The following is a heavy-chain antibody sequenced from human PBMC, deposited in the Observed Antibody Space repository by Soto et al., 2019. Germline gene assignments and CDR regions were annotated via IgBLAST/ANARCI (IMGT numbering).Heavy chain of an antibody. D-gene: IGHD6-6*01. CDR1: GGTFSSYA. CDR2: IIPIFGTA. CDR3: AHAAPGVVAARLGWFDP. V-gene: IGHV1-69*12. Sequence: QVQLVQSGAEVKKPGSSVKVSCKASGGTFSSYAISWVRQAPGQGLEWMGGIIPIFGTANYAQKFQGRVTITADESTSTAYMELSSLRSEDTAVYYCAHAAPGVVAARLGWFDPWGQGTLGTVSS. J-gene: IGHJ5*02.